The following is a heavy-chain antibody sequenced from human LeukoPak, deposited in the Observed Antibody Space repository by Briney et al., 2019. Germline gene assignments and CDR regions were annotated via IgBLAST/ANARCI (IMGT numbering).Heavy chain of an antibody. Sequence: SQTLSLTCTVSGGSISSGSYYWSWIRQRPGKGLEWIGYIYYSGSTNYNPSLKSRVTISVDTSKNQFSLKLSSVTAADTAVYYCARGVHDFWSGYGDDAFDIWGQGTMVTVSS. CDR2: IYYSGST. CDR3: ARGVHDFWSGYGDDAFDI. J-gene: IGHJ3*02. D-gene: IGHD3-3*01. V-gene: IGHV4-61*01. CDR1: GGSISSGSYY.